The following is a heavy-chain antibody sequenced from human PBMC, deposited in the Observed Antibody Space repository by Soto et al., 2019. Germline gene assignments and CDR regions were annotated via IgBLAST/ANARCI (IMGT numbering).Heavy chain of an antibody. CDR1: CVSIHNSHSF. J-gene: IGHJ5*01. CDR2: MYYSGGA. Sequence: NPSETLSLTCAVSCVSIHNSHSFWGWIRQPPGKGLEFIGSMYYSGGANYNPSLKSRVTISLDTSKNQFSLTVNSVTAADTAIYYCGRVVEGATRHTDFDSWGQGTLVTVSS. CDR3: GRVVEGATRHTDFDS. D-gene: IGHD2-15*01. V-gene: IGHV4-39*01.